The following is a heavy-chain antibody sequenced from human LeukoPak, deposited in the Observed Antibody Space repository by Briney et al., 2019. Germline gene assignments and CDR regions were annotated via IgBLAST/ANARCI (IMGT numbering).Heavy chain of an antibody. J-gene: IGHJ6*03. V-gene: IGHV4-34*01. D-gene: IGHD6-13*01. CDR2: INHSGST. Sequence: PSETLSLTCAVYGGSFSGYYWSWIRQPPGKGLEWIGEINHSGSTNYNPSLKSRVTISVDTSKNQFSLKLSSVTAADTAVYYCAREAKYSSSPLMPRSYYYYMDVWGKGTTVTVSS. CDR3: AREAKYSSSPLMPRSYYYYMDV. CDR1: GGSFSGYY.